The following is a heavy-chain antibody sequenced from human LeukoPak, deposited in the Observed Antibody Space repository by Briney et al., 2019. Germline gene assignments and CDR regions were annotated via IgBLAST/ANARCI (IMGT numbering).Heavy chain of an antibody. V-gene: IGHV3-21*01. D-gene: IGHD6-13*01. J-gene: IGHJ4*02. CDR3: ATDVSVGIAAAGIDY. CDR2: ISSSSSYI. Sequence: PGGSLRLSCAASGFTFSSYSMNWVRQAPGKGLEWVSSISSSSSYIYYADSVKGRFTISRDNAKNSLYLQMNSLRAEDTAVYYCATDVSVGIAAAGIDYWGQGTLVTVSS. CDR1: GFTFSSYS.